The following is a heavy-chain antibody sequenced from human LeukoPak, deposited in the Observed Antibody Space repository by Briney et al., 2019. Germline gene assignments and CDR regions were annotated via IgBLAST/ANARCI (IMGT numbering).Heavy chain of an antibody. V-gene: IGHV3-9*01. CDR3: AKDKGSGSYKIADNYYYYGTDV. Sequence: GGSLRLSCAASGFAFDDYAMHWVRQAPGKGLEWVSGLTWNSRSIGYADSVKGRFTISRDNVKNSLYLQMNSLRAEDTALYYCAKDKGSGSYKIADNYYYYGTDVWGQGTTVTVSS. CDR2: LTWNSRSI. J-gene: IGHJ6*02. D-gene: IGHD1-26*01. CDR1: GFAFDDYA.